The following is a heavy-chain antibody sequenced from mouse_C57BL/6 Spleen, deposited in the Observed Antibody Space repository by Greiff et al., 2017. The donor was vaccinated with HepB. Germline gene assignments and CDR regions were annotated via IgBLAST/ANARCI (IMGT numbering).Heavy chain of an antibody. V-gene: IGHV5-4*03. CDR1: GFTFSSYA. CDR2: ISDGGSYT. Sequence: DVMLVESGGGLVKPGGSLKLSCAASGFTFSSYAMSWVRQTPEKRLEWVATISDGGSYTYYPDNVKGRFTISRDNAKNNPYLQMSHLKSEDTAMYYCARLGKYFEVWGTGTTVTVSS. CDR3: ARLGKYFEV. J-gene: IGHJ1*03. D-gene: IGHD4-1*01.